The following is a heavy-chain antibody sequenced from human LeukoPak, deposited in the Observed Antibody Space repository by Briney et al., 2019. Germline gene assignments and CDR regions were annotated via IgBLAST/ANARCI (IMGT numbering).Heavy chain of an antibody. CDR1: GYSFTSYW. D-gene: IGHD3-3*01. CDR3: ARHVTIFGVVIMDAFDI. J-gene: IGHJ3*02. Sequence: GESLKISCKGSGYSFTSYWIGWVRQMPGKSLEWMGIIYPGDSDTRYSPSFQGQVTISADKSISTAYLQWCSLKASDTAMYYCARHVTIFGVVIMDAFDIWGQGTMVTVSS. CDR2: IYPGDSDT. V-gene: IGHV5-51*01.